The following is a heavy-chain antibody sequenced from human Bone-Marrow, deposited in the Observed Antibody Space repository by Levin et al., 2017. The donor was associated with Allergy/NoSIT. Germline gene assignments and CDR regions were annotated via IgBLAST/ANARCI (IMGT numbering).Heavy chain of an antibody. J-gene: IGHJ4*02. V-gene: IGHV1-69*04. CDR1: GGTLDTYA. Sequence: EASVKVSCTVSGGTLDTYAINWVRQAPGQGLEWMGRIIPIVGSITYAQKFQGRVTLSADKSTTMAYMQLSSLRSEDTAVYYCARDLLGLQSSYWGQGTLITVSS. CDR3: ARDLLGLQSSY. CDR2: IIPIVGSI. D-gene: IGHD3-16*01.